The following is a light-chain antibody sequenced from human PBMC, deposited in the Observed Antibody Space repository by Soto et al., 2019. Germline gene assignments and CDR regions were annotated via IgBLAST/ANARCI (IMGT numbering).Light chain of an antibody. CDR1: QNVNSN. Sequence: EIVMTQSPVTLSVSPGERATLSCRASQNVNSNLAWYQQTPGQAPRLLIYGASTSATGIPVRFSGSGSGTEFTLTISSLQSEDFAVYYCQQYNNWPIPFGQGTRLEIK. J-gene: IGKJ5*01. V-gene: IGKV3-15*01. CDR2: GAS. CDR3: QQYNNWPIP.